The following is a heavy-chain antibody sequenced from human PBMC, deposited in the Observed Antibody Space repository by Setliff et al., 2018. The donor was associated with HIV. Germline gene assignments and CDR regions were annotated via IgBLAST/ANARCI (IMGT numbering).Heavy chain of an antibody. CDR2: ISGSGGTT. CDR1: GFTFRSYA. J-gene: IGHJ4*02. CDR3: AKTIAALDY. V-gene: IGHV3-23*01. D-gene: IGHD6-13*01. Sequence: PGGSLRLSCAASGFTFRSYAMSWVRQAPGKALEWVSGISGSGGTTYYADSVKGRFTISRDNSRDTLYLQMNSLRVEDTAVYFCAKTIAALDYWGQGTLVTVSS.